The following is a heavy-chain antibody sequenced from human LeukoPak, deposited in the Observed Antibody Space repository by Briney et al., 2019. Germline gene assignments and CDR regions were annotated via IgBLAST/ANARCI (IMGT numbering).Heavy chain of an antibody. J-gene: IGHJ4*02. V-gene: IGHV1-8*01. Sequence: ASVKVSCEASGYTFTSYDINWVRQATGQGLEWMGWMNPNSGNTGYAQKFQGRVTMTRNTSISTAYMELSSLRSEDTAVYYCARGRYCSGGSCKRHWIYYFDYWGQGTLVTVSS. CDR1: GYTFTSYD. CDR3: ARGRYCSGGSCKRHWIYYFDY. CDR2: MNPNSGNT. D-gene: IGHD2-15*01.